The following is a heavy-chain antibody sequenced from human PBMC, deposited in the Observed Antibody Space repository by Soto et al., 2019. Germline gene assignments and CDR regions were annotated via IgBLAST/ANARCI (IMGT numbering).Heavy chain of an antibody. CDR2: IYYSGST. Sequence: PSETLSLTCTVSGGSISSYYWSWIRQPPGKGLEWIGYIYYSGSTNYNPSLKSRVTISVDTSKNQFSLKLSSVTAADTAVYYCARGRKQQLASRVWFDPWGQGTLVTVSS. J-gene: IGHJ5*02. V-gene: IGHV4-59*01. D-gene: IGHD6-13*01. CDR1: GGSISSYY. CDR3: ARGRKQQLASRVWFDP.